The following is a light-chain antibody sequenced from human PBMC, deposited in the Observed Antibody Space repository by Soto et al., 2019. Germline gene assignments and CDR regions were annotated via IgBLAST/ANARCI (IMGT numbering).Light chain of an antibody. V-gene: IGKV3-11*01. Sequence: TVLTQSPATLSLSPGERATLSCKASQSIGNSLGWFQQKPGQAPRLRIDDAFNRATGIPARITGSGSGSDFTLTISSLEPEDFGVYYCRQRYNWPLTFGGGTKVEIK. CDR3: RQRYNWPLT. CDR2: DAF. CDR1: QSIGNS. J-gene: IGKJ4*01.